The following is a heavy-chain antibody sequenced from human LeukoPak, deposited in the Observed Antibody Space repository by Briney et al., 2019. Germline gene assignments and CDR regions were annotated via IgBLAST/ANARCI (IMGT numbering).Heavy chain of an antibody. V-gene: IGHV3-7*01. J-gene: IGHJ4*02. CDR3: ARAGRGLRYFDWLTYDY. Sequence: GGSLRLSCAASGFTFSNFWMSWVRQAPGKGLEWVANIHKDGSDKTYVTSVKGRFTISRDNAKNSVYLQMNSVRAEDTAVYYCARAGRGLRYFDWLTYDYWGQGTLVTVSS. CDR1: GFTFSNFW. D-gene: IGHD3-9*01. CDR2: IHKDGSDK.